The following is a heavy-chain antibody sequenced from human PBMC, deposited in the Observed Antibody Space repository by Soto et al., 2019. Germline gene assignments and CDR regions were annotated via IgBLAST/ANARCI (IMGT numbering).Heavy chain of an antibody. J-gene: IGHJ4*02. D-gene: IGHD1-26*01. V-gene: IGHV3-33*01. CDR2: IWYDGSNK. CDR3: ARDIYSGSTTLDY. Sequence: PGGSLRLSCAASGFTFSNYGMHWVRQAPGKGLEWVAIIWYDGSNKYYADSVKGRFTISRDNSKNTLYLQMNSLRAEDTAVYYCARDIYSGSTTLDYWGQGTLVTVSS. CDR1: GFTFSNYG.